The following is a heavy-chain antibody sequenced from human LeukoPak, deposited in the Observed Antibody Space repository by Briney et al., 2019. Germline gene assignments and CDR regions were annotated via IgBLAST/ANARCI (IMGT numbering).Heavy chain of an antibody. V-gene: IGHV3-23*01. CDR2: ISDRGGST. Sequence: GGSLRLSCAASGFTFSSYAMSWVRQAPGKGLEWVSAISDRGGSTYYADSVKGRFTISRDNSKNTLYLQMNSLRAEDTAVYYCAKASMITFGGVHYFDYWGQGTLVTVSS. CDR1: GFTFSSYA. CDR3: AKASMITFGGVHYFDY. D-gene: IGHD3-16*01. J-gene: IGHJ4*02.